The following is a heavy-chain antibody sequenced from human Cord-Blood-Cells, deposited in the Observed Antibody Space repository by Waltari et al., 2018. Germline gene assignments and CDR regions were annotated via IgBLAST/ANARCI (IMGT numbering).Heavy chain of an antibody. CDR1: GYTFTSYA. CDR2: INAGNGNT. Sequence: QVQLVQSGAEVKKPGASVKVSCKASGYTFTSYAMHWVRQAPGQRLEWMGWINAGNGNTKYSQKFQGRVTITRDTSASTAYMELSSLRSEDTAVYYCARGIAVADYYYYGMDVWGQGTTVTVSS. V-gene: IGHV1-3*01. J-gene: IGHJ6*02. CDR3: ARGIAVADYYYYGMDV. D-gene: IGHD6-19*01.